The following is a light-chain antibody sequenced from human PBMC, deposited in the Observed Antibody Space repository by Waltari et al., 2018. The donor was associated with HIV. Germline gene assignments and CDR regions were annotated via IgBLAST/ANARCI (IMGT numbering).Light chain of an antibody. J-gene: IGKJ4*01. CDR2: RVS. Sequence: EIVMTQSPATLSVSPGERATLYCRASQSVSSNLAWYQQKPGQAPRLLIYRVSTMATGIPARFSGSGSGTEFTLTISSLQSEDFAVYYCQQYNSWPPLSFGGGTKVWIK. CDR3: QQYNSWPPLS. CDR1: QSVSSN. V-gene: IGKV3-15*01.